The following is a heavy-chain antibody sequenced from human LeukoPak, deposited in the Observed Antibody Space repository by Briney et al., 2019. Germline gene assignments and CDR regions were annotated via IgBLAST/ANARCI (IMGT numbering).Heavy chain of an antibody. D-gene: IGHD3-22*01. CDR2: ISGTGGST. Sequence: GGSLRLSCAASGFTFTTYAMSWVRQVPGKGLEWVAAISGTGGSTSYADSVKGRFTISRHNSKNTLYLQMNSLRAEDTAVYYCAREYYYDSSGYKVVADAFDIWGQGTMVTVSS. CDR1: GFTFTTYA. V-gene: IGHV3-23*01. CDR3: AREYYYDSSGYKVVADAFDI. J-gene: IGHJ3*02.